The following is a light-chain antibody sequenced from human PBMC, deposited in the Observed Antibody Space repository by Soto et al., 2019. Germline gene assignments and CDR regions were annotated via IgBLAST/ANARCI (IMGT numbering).Light chain of an antibody. CDR2: WAS. Sequence: DIVMTQSPDSLAVSLGERATINCKSSQTLLYSSNSKNYLAWYQQKPGQPPKLLLYWASTRESGVPDRFSSSGSGTDFTLTINSLQAEDVAVYYCQQYYTTPAFGQGTKVEIK. V-gene: IGKV4-1*01. J-gene: IGKJ1*01. CDR3: QQYYTTPA. CDR1: QTLLYSSNSKNY.